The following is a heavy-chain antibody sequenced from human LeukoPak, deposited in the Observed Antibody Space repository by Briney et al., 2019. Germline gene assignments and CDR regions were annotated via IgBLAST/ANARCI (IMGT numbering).Heavy chain of an antibody. Sequence: ASVKVSCKASGGTFSSYAISWVRQAPGQGLEWMGGIIPIFGTANYAQKFQGRVTITTDESTSTAYMELSSLRSEDTAVYYCASRIAAAGTPFDYWGQGTLVTVPS. J-gene: IGHJ4*02. CDR2: IIPIFGTA. V-gene: IGHV1-69*05. CDR1: GGTFSSYA. CDR3: ASRIAAAGTPFDY. D-gene: IGHD6-13*01.